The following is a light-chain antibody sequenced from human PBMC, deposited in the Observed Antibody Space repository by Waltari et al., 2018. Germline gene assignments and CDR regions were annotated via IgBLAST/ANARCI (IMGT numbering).Light chain of an antibody. CDR3: QQRSNWPGT. CDR1: HSVGSH. J-gene: IGKJ3*01. CDR2: DAS. V-gene: IGKV3-11*01. Sequence: ENVLTQYPATLSLSPGERATLSCRASHSVGSHLAWYQQKPGQAPRLLIYDASNRATGIPARFSGSGSETDFTLTISGVEPEDFAVYYCQQRSNWPGTFGPGTKVDIK.